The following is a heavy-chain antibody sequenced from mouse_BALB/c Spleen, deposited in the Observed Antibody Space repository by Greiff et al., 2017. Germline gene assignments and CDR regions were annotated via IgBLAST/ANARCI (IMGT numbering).Heavy chain of an antibody. CDR3: ARSYYDYDGGYFDV. V-gene: IGHV5-17*02. J-gene: IGHJ1*01. D-gene: IGHD2-4*01. Sequence: EVKLVESGGGLVQPGGSRKLSCAASGFTFSSFGMHWVRQAPEKGLEWVAYISSGSSTIYYADTVKGRFTISRDNPKNTLFLQMTSLRSEDTAMYYCARSYYDYDGGYFDVWGAGTTVTVSS. CDR1: GFTFSSFG. CDR2: ISSGSSTI.